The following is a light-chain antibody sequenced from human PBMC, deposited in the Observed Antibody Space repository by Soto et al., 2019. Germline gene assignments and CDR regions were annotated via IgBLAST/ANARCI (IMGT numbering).Light chain of an antibody. J-gene: IGKJ1*01. V-gene: IGKV3-15*01. CDR1: QSVSSN. CDR2: GAV. Sequence: EIVMTQSPVTLSLSPGERATLSCRASQSVSSNFAWYQQKPRQAPTRLLYGAVTSAAGSPARLSGTGSATKVTLTTISRLEEEDVVVYCRQQNDRPLTFGQGTKV. CDR3: RQQNDRPLT.